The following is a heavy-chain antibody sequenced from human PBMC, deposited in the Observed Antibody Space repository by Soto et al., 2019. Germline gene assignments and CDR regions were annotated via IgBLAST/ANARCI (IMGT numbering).Heavy chain of an antibody. D-gene: IGHD2-2*01. CDR3: ARGRTGYCSSTSCYGRRWFDP. CDR2: INHSGST. Sequence: PSETLCLTCAVYGGSFSGYYWSWIRQPPGKGLEWIGEINHSGSTNYNPSLKSRVTISVDTSKSQFSLKLSSVTAADTAVYYCARGRTGYCSSTSCYGRRWFDPWGQGTLVTVSS. V-gene: IGHV4-34*01. CDR1: GGSFSGYY. J-gene: IGHJ5*02.